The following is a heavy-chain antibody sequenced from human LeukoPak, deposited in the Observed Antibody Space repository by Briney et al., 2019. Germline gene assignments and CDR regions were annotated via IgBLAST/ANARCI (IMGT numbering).Heavy chain of an antibody. J-gene: IGHJ4*02. Sequence: GGSLRLSCVVSGFTFGSYSINWVRQAPGKRLEWGSSISSKSRYIYYADSVKGRFTISRDNAKNSLSLQMNSLRAEDTAVYYCARCSGSSTYHSDDYWGQGILVTVSS. CDR1: GFTFGSYS. D-gene: IGHD2-15*01. CDR3: ARCSGSSTYHSDDY. CDR2: ISSKSRYI. V-gene: IGHV3-21*01.